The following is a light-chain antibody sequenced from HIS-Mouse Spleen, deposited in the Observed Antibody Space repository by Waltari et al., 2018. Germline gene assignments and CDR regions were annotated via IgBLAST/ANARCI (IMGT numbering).Light chain of an antibody. Sequence: QSALTQPRSVSGSPGQSVPISGTGTSSDVGGVNDVSWYQQHPGNSPKLLIYDVSKRPSGVPDRFSGSKSGNTASLTISGLQAEDEADYYCCSYAGSYTYVFGTGTKVTVL. CDR1: SSDVGGVND. CDR2: DVS. J-gene: IGLJ1*01. V-gene: IGLV2-11*01. CDR3: CSYAGSYTYV.